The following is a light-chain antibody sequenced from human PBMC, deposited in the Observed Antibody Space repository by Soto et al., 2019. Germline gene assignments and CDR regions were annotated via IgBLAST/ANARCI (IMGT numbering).Light chain of an antibody. CDR1: QTVNAW. V-gene: IGKV1-5*01. CDR2: DAS. J-gene: IGKJ1*01. CDR3: QQYNTHSGT. Sequence: DIQMTQPPSTLSASLGDRVTITCRASQTVNAWLAWYQHKPGKAPKPLIYDASILESGVPARFSGSGSGTEFILTISSLQPDDVGTYYCQQYNTHSGTFGQGTKVEMK.